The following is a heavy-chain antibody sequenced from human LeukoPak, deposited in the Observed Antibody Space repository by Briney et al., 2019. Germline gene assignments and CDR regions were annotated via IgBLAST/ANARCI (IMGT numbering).Heavy chain of an antibody. J-gene: IGHJ6*03. Sequence: ASVKVSCKASGYTFTSYGISWVRQAPGQGLEWMGWISAYNGNTNYAQKVQGRVTMTTDTSTSTAYMELRSLRSDDTAVYYCARLITTVTGAGYYYMDVWGKGTTVTVSS. D-gene: IGHD4-17*01. CDR1: GYTFTSYG. V-gene: IGHV1-18*01. CDR2: ISAYNGNT. CDR3: ARLITTVTGAGYYYMDV.